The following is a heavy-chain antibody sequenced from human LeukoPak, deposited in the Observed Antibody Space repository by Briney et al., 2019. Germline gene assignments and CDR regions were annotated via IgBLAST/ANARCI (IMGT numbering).Heavy chain of an antibody. CDR3: ARIQLWFDY. CDR2: ISGSGGST. CDR1: GFTVSSNY. J-gene: IGHJ4*02. V-gene: IGHV3-23*01. Sequence: QPGGSLRLSCAASGFTVSSNYMSWVRQAPGKGLEWVSAISGSGGSTYYADSVKGRFTISRDNSKNTLYLQMNSLRAEDTAVYYCARIQLWFDYWGQGTLVTVSS. D-gene: IGHD5-18*01.